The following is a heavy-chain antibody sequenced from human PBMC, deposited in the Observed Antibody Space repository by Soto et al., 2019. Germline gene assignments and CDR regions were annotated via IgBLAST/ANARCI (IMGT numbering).Heavy chain of an antibody. Sequence: ASVKVSCKASGGTFSSYTISWVRQAPGQGLEWMGRIIPILGIANYAQKFQGRVTITADKSTSTAYMELSSLRSEDTAVYYCARAYYDILTGRTPYYYYYNGTDVWGQGTTVTVSS. CDR3: ARAYYDILTGRTPYYYYYNGTDV. V-gene: IGHV1-69*02. CDR1: GGTFSSYT. J-gene: IGHJ6*02. CDR2: IIPILGIA. D-gene: IGHD3-9*01.